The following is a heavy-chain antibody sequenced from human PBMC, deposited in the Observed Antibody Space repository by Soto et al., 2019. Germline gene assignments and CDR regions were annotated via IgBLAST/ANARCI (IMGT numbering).Heavy chain of an antibody. J-gene: IGHJ5*02. CDR3: TRGVLA. CDR1: RGSVSSGGYS. V-gene: IGHV4-30-2*01. D-gene: IGHD2-8*01. CDR2: ISPSGSP. Sequence: PSETLSLTCSVSRGSVSSGGYSWSWIRQAPGKGLEWIGFISPSGSPAYNPSLKSRVSISVDTSNNQISLELSSVTAADTAVYYCTRGVLAWGPGTLVTAPQ.